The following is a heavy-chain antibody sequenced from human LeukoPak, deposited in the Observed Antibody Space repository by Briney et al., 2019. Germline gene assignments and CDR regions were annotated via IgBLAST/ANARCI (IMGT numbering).Heavy chain of an antibody. CDR2: IYTSGST. CDR3: ARDLLDYDFWSGSLLGAFDI. V-gene: IGHV4-38-2*02. D-gene: IGHD3-3*01. CDR1: GYSIRSGYY. Sequence: SETLSLTCAVSGYSIRSGYYWGWIRQPPGKGLEWIGRIYTSGSTNYNPSLKSRVTISVDKSKNEFSLKLSSVTAADTAVYYCARDLLDYDFWSGSLLGAFDIWGQGTMVTVSS. J-gene: IGHJ3*02.